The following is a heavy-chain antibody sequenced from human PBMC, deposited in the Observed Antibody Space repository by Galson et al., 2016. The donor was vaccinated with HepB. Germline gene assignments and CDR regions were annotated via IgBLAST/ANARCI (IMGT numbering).Heavy chain of an antibody. D-gene: IGHD1-26*01. Sequence: STYGMHWVRQGPGKGLEWVSVISYDGSHKYYADSVKGRFTISRDISKNTLYLQMNSLRAEDTAVYYCAKNSLRVIVGAADYWGQGTLVTVSS. V-gene: IGHV3-30*18. CDR1: STYG. CDR3: AKNSLRVIVGAADY. J-gene: IGHJ4*02. CDR2: ISYDGSHK.